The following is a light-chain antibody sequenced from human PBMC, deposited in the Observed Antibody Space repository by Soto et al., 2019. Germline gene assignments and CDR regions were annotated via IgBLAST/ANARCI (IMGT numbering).Light chain of an antibody. CDR1: SSDVGSYIL. J-gene: IGLJ2*01. Sequence: QSALTQPASVSGSPGQSITISCTGTSSDVGSYILVSWYQQHPGKAPKLMIYEGSNRPSGVSNRFSGSKSGNTASLTISGLQPEDEADYYCCSYAGATTVIFGGGTKLTVL. CDR3: CSYAGATTVI. CDR2: EGS. V-gene: IGLV2-23*01.